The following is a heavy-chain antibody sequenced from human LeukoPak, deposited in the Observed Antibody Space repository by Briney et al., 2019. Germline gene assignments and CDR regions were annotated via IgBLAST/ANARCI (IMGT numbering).Heavy chain of an antibody. CDR2: ISYDGSNK. V-gene: IGHV3-30*18. D-gene: IGHD6-13*01. CDR1: GFTFSSYG. CDR3: AKDIAAAGTIDY. Sequence: GGSLRLSCAASGFTFSSYGMHWVRQAPGKELEWVAVISYDGSNKYYADSVKGRFTISRDNSKNTLYLQMNSLRAEDTAVYYCAKDIAAAGTIDYWGQGTLVTVSS. J-gene: IGHJ4*02.